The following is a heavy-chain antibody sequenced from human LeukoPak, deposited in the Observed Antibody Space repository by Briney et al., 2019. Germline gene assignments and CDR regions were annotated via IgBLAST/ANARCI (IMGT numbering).Heavy chain of an antibody. CDR2: IYPGDSDT. J-gene: IGHJ3*02. CDR1: GYSFTSYW. CDR3: ASTMVPEKDAFDI. V-gene: IGHV5-51*01. D-gene: IGHD3-10*01. Sequence: GESLKISCKGSGYSFTSYWIGWVRQMPGKGLEWMGIIYPGDSDTRYSPSFQGQVTISADKSISTAYLQWSSLKASDTAMYYCASTMVPEKDAFDIWGQGTMVTVSS.